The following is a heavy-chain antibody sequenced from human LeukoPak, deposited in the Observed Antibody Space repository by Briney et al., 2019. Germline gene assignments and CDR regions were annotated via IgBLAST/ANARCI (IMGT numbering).Heavy chain of an antibody. CDR2: IYNSGST. Sequence: PSETLSLTCTVSGVSISSSGYYWSWIRQHPGKGLEWIGYIYNSGSTYYNPSLKSRVTISIDTSKNQSSLKLSSVTAADTAVYYCARDDCSGGSCVDNWGQGTLVTVSS. J-gene: IGHJ4*02. V-gene: IGHV4-31*03. CDR1: GVSISSSGYY. CDR3: ARDDCSGGSCVDN. D-gene: IGHD2-15*01.